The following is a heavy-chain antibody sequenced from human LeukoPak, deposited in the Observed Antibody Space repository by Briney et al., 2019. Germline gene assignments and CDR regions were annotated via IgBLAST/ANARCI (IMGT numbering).Heavy chain of an antibody. Sequence: ASVKVSCKASGYTFTTYTLHWVRQAPGQRLQWMGCINTGNGNTKYSQEFHGRVTITRDTSASTAYMDLSSLNSEDMAVYYCARGAKFRSYGSGTYYTSLPFDPWGQGTLVSVAS. CDR2: INTGNGNT. J-gene: IGHJ5*02. V-gene: IGHV1-3*03. D-gene: IGHD3-10*01. CDR3: ARGAKFRSYGSGTYYTSLPFDP. CDR1: GYTFTTYT.